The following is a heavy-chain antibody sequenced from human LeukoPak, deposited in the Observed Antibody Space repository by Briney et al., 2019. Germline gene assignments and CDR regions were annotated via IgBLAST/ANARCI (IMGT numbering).Heavy chain of an antibody. D-gene: IGHD3-9*01. CDR1: GFTFSSYW. CDR2: IKQDGSEK. J-gene: IGHJ4*02. V-gene: IGHV3-7*01. CDR3: ARPLYILTGYNPPYELCY. Sequence: GGSLRLSCAASGFTFSSYWMSWVRQAPGKGLEWVANIKQDGSEKYYVDSVKGRFTISRDNAKNSLYLQMNSLRAEDTAVYYCARPLYILTGYNPPYELCYWGQGTLVTVSS.